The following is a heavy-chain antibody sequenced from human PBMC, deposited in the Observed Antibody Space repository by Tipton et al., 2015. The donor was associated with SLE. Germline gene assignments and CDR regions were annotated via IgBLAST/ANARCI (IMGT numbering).Heavy chain of an antibody. Sequence: TLSLTCAVYGGSFSGYYWSWIRQPPGKGLEWIGSIYHSGSTYYNPSLKSRVTISVDTSKNQFSLKLSSVTAADTAVYYCARAHLNGILMGYYYMDVWGKGTTVTVSS. CDR2: IYHSGST. CDR1: GGSFSGYY. D-gene: IGHD3-9*01. V-gene: IGHV4-34*01. J-gene: IGHJ6*03. CDR3: ARAHLNGILMGYYYMDV.